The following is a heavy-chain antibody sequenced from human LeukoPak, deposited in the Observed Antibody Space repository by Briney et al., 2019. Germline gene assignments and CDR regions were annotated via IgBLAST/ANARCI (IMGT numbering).Heavy chain of an antibody. CDR1: GFTFSSYA. J-gene: IGHJ4*02. CDR2: IGTAGDT. V-gene: IGHV3-13*01. CDR3: ARGLSGSGDFDY. D-gene: IGHD3-10*01. Sequence: GGSLRLSCAASGFTFSSYAMSWFRQAKGKGLEWVSAIGTAGDTYYPGSVKGRFTISRENAKNSLYLQMNSLRAGDTAVYYCARGLSGSGDFDYWGQGTLVTVSS.